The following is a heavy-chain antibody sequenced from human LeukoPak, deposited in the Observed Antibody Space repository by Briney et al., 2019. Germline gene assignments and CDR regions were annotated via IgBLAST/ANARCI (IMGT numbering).Heavy chain of an antibody. V-gene: IGHV3-48*01. D-gene: IGHD5-12*01. CDR3: VVATIGFDY. Sequence: GGSLRLSCAASGLSFSNSGMNWVRQAPGKGLEWVSHISADSGILYYADSVKGRFTISRDNSKNTLYLQMNSLRAEDTAVYYGVVATIGFDYWGQGTLVTVSS. CDR1: GLSFSNSG. CDR2: ISADSGIL. J-gene: IGHJ4*02.